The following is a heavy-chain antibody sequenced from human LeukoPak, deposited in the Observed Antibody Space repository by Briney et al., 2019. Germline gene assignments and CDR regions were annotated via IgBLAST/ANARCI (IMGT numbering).Heavy chain of an antibody. CDR2: IRYVGSNK. Sequence: SGGSLRLSCAASGFTFSSYGMHWVRQAPGKGLEWVAFIRYVGSNKYYADSVKGRFTISRDNSKNTLYLQMNSLRAEDTAVYYCISHWNVRVFDYWGQGTLVTVSS. CDR1: GFTFSSYG. D-gene: IGHD1-1*01. CDR3: ISHWNVRVFDY. J-gene: IGHJ4*02. V-gene: IGHV3-30*02.